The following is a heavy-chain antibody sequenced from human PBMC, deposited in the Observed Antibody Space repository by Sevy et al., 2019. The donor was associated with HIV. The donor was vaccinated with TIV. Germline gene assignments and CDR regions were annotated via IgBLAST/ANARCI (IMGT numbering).Heavy chain of an antibody. CDR2: INSDGSST. Sequence: GGSLRLSCAASGFTFSSYWMYWVRQAPGKGLVWVSRINSDGSSTSYADSVKGRFTISRDNAKNTLYVQMNSLRAEDTAVYYCARGNENSIGRNYMDVWGKGTTVTVSS. CDR1: GFTFSSYW. V-gene: IGHV3-74*01. D-gene: IGHD2-21*01. CDR3: ARGNENSIGRNYMDV. J-gene: IGHJ6*03.